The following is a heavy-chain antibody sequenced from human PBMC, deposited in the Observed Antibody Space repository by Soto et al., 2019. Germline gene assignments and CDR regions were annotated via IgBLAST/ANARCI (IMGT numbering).Heavy chain of an antibody. CDR1: GGSISSGGYY. J-gene: IGHJ4*02. CDR2: IYYSGST. Sequence: PSETLSLTCTVSGGSISSGGYYWSWIRQHPGKGLEWIGYIYYSGSTYYNPSLKSRVTISVDTSKNQFSLKLSSVTAADTAVYYCASHGGDWEDNDYWGQGTLVTVSS. V-gene: IGHV4-31*03. CDR3: ASHGGDWEDNDY. D-gene: IGHD2-21*02.